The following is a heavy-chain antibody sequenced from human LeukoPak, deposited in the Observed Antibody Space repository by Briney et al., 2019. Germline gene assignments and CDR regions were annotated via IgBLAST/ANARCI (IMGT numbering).Heavy chain of an antibody. V-gene: IGHV3-21*01. D-gene: IGHD3-22*01. Sequence: GGSLRLSCSASGFTFSRYSMNWVRQAPGKGLEWVSSISSTSIYRYYADSVKGRFTISRDNAKNSLYLQMNSLRAEDTAVYYCARESGMIVVAIIDYWGQGTLVTVSS. J-gene: IGHJ4*02. CDR2: ISSTSIYR. CDR1: GFTFSRYS. CDR3: ARESGMIVVAIIDY.